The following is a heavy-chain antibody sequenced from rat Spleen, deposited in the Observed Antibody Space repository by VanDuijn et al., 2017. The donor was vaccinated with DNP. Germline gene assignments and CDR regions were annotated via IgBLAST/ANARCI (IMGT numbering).Heavy chain of an antibody. Sequence: EVQLVESGGGLVQPGRSLKLSCVASGFTFSSYWMYWIRQVPGKGLEWIASITSSGGNPNYPDSVKGRFTISRDTTKNTLYPQMDSLRSEDTAPYYCTVGETTVATSNYWGQGVMVTVSS. V-gene: IGHV5-31*01. J-gene: IGHJ2*01. CDR1: GFTFSSYW. CDR2: ITSSGGNP. CDR3: TVGETTVATSNY. D-gene: IGHD1-3*01.